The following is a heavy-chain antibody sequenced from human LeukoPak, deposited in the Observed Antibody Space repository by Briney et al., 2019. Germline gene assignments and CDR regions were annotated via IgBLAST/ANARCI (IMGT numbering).Heavy chain of an antibody. CDR2: ISGSVRST. Sequence: GGSLRLSCIASGFTFTNYAMSWVRQAPGKGLEWVSAISGSVRSTHYADSVKGRFTISRDNSKNTLYLQMNSLRADDTGVYYCATDSNSWFFDYWGQGTLVTVSS. V-gene: IGHV3-23*01. J-gene: IGHJ4*02. CDR1: GFTFTNYA. CDR3: ATDSNSWFFDY. D-gene: IGHD6-13*01.